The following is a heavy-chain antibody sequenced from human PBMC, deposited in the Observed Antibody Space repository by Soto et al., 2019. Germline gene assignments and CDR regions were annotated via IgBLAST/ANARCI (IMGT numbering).Heavy chain of an antibody. CDR2: IWYDGSNK. D-gene: IGHD6-6*01. CDR3: ARKYSSSSGLFPLGYYGMDV. J-gene: IGHJ6*02. Sequence: PGGSHRVSCAASGFTFRSYCMHWVRQAPGKGLEWVAVIWYDGSNKYYADSVKGRFTISRDNSKNTLYLQMNSLRAEDTAVYYCARKYSSSSGLFPLGYYGMDVWGQGTTVTVSS. CDR1: GFTFRSYC. V-gene: IGHV3-33*01.